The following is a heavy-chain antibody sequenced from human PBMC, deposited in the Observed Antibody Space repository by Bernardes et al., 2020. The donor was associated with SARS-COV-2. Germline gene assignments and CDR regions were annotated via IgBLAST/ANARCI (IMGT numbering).Heavy chain of an antibody. Sequence: GGSLRLSCAASGFTFSSYGMSWVRQAPGKGLEWVSSISGSGSTTYYADSVKGRFTISRDNSKNTLYLQMNSLRAEDTAIYYCAKVFSWIFDAFDIWGQGTMVTVSS. V-gene: IGHV3-23*01. D-gene: IGHD2-2*03. CDR1: GFTFSSYG. CDR3: AKVFSWIFDAFDI. J-gene: IGHJ3*02. CDR2: ISGSGSTT.